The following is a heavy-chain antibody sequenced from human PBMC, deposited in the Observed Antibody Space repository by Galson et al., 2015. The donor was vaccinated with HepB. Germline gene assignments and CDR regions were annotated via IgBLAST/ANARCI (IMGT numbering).Heavy chain of an antibody. CDR1: GFTFGSYT. V-gene: IGHV3-48*01. Sequence: SLRLSCAGSGFTFGSYTMNWVRQAPGRGLEWLAYITASSHIIYYGESVKGRFTASRDNAKNSLYLQMNSLGAEDSAVYYCARDGPALTLHTDAFDIWDQGTVVTVSS. CDR2: ITASSHII. CDR3: ARDGPALTLHTDAFDI. J-gene: IGHJ3*02. D-gene: IGHD3-9*01.